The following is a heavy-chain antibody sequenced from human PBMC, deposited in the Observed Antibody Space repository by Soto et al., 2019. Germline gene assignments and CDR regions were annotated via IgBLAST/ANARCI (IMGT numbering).Heavy chain of an antibody. CDR2: IKEDGSEK. J-gene: IGHJ3*02. CDR3: ARYYDGSGNSDAFDI. Sequence: QPGGSLRLSCAASGFTFSSYWMTWVRQAPGKGLEWVTNIKEDGSEKYYVDSVEGRLTISRDNAKNSLYLEMNSLRAEDTAIYYCARYYDGSGNSDAFDIWGQGTMVTVS. V-gene: IGHV3-7*03. D-gene: IGHD3-22*01. CDR1: GFTFSSYW.